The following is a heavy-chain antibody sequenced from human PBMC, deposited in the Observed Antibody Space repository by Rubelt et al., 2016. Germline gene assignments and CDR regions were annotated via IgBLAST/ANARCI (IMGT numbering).Heavy chain of an antibody. Sequence: EVQLVESGGGLVQPGGSLRLSCAASGFTFSSYAMIWVRQAPGKGLEWVSAISGGGGSTYYADSVKGRFTISRDNSKNTPNLQVTSLRTEDTAVDYWANPCSSARVYYYSGMDVWGQGTTVTVSS. CDR1: GFTFSSYA. CDR2: ISGGGGST. D-gene: IGHD2-2*01. V-gene: IGHV3-23*04. CDR3: ANPCSSARVYYYSGMDV. J-gene: IGHJ6*02.